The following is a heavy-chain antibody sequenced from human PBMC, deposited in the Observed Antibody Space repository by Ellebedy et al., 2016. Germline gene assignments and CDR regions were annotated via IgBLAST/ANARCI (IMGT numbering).Heavy chain of an antibody. J-gene: IGHJ3*02. CDR1: RFIFYNYA. V-gene: IGHV3-23*01. CDR3: AKATQRRYYDAFDI. D-gene: IGHD1-26*01. Sequence: GGSLRLSCAASRFIFYNYAMTWVRQTPERGLEWVSGISAGGGSTYYVDSVAGRFTISRDDSKSTLYLQMNSLRADDTAVYYCAKATQRRYYDAFDIWGLGTMVTVSS. CDR2: ISAGGGST.